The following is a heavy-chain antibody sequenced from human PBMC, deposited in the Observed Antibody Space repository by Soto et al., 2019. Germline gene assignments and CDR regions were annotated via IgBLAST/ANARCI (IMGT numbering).Heavy chain of an antibody. CDR1: GGSFIGYY. J-gene: IGHJ6*02. CDR3: ARVTAALYYYYYYGMDV. D-gene: IGHD6-13*01. CDR2: INHSGST. V-gene: IGHV4-34*01. Sequence: TSETLSLTCAVYGGSFIGYYWSWIRQPPGKGLEWIGEINHSGSTNYNPSLKSRVTISVDTSKNQFSLKLSSVTAADTAVYYCARVTAALYYYYYYGMDVWGQGTTVTVSS.